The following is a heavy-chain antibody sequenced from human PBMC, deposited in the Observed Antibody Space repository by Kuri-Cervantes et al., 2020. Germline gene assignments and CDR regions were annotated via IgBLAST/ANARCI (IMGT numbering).Heavy chain of an antibody. V-gene: IGHV4-34*01. CDR1: GESLSVYY. J-gene: IGHJ4*02. CDR3: ARVLQPSYGTFDY. CDR2: INHSGST. Sequence: ESLKISCAVYGESLSVYYWSWIRQPPGKGLEWIGEINHSGSTNYNPSLKSRVTISADTSKNQLSLKLNSVTAADTAVYYRARVLQPSYGTFDYWGQGTLVTVSS. D-gene: IGHD5-18*01.